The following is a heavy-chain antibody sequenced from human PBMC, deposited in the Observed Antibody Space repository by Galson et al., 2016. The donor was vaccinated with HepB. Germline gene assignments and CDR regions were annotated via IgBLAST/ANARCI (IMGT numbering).Heavy chain of an antibody. CDR3: VKQVPAALHSTFDF. J-gene: IGHJ4*02. CDR2: VSYDGEDK. CDR1: GFNFRPYD. D-gene: IGHD2-2*01. V-gene: IGHV3-30-3*02. Sequence: SLRLSCAASGFNFRPYDMHWVRQAPGKGLEWVTSVSYDGEDKNYADSVKGRFSISRYNSKNTVSLQMSSRRGEDTAVYYCVKQVPAALHSTFDFWGQGTLVTVSS.